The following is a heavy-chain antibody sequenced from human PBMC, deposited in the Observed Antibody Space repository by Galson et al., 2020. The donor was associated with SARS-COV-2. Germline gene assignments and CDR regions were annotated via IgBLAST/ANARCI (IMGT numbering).Heavy chain of an antibody. CDR3: ARESWGSLDP. Sequence: GGSLRLSCAASGFTFTDAHMTWIRQAPGKGLEWVSYISLSGTTIFYADSVRGRFTISRDNAKNSLYLQMSSRRAEDTAVYYCARESWGSLDPWGQGILVTVS. CDR1: GFTFTDAH. CDR2: ISLSGTTI. D-gene: IGHD3-16*01. J-gene: IGHJ5*02. V-gene: IGHV3-11*01.